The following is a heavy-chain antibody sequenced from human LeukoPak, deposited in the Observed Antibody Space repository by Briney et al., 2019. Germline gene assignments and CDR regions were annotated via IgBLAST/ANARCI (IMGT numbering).Heavy chain of an antibody. Sequence: PGGSLRLSCAASGFTFSSYAMHWVRQAPGKGLEWVAVISYDGSNKYYADSVKGRFTISRDNSKNTLYLQMNSLRAEDTAVYYCAREGRSRHPNTGPFDYWGQGTLVTVSS. V-gene: IGHV3-30-3*01. J-gene: IGHJ4*02. CDR1: GFTFSSYA. D-gene: IGHD1-26*01. CDR3: AREGRSRHPNTGPFDY. CDR2: ISYDGSNK.